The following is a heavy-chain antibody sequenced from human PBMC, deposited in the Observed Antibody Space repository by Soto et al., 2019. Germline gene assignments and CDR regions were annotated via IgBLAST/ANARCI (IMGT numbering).Heavy chain of an antibody. CDR1: GYSFTSYW. CDR3: ARHIRSGYSSCWYHAFDI. Sequence: EVQLVQSGAEVKKPGESLKISCKGSGYSFTSYWIGWVRQMPGKGLEWMGIIYPGDSDTRYSPSFQGQVTISADKSISTAYLQWSRLKASDTAMYYCARHIRSGYSSCWYHAFDIWGQGTMVTVSS. CDR2: IYPGDSDT. J-gene: IGHJ3*02. D-gene: IGHD6-19*01. V-gene: IGHV5-51*01.